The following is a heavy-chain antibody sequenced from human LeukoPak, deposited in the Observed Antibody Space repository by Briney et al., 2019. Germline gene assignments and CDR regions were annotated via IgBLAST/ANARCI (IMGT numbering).Heavy chain of an antibody. CDR1: GFTFDDYA. D-gene: IGHD5-18*01. CDR2: ISWNRGSI. CDR3: AKVRGYSYGYCFDY. J-gene: IGHJ4*02. V-gene: IGHV3-9*01. Sequence: GGSLRLSCAASGFTFDDYAMHWVRQAPGKGLEWVSGISWNRGSIGYADSVKGRFTISRDNAKNSLYLQMNSLRAEDTALYYCAKVRGYSYGYCFDYWGQGTLVTVSS.